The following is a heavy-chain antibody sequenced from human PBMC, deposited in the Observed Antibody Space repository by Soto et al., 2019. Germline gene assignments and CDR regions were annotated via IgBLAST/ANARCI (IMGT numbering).Heavy chain of an antibody. CDR2: ISSSSSTI. CDR1: GFTFSTYS. CDR3: ARGGEAAGPFGY. J-gene: IGHJ4*02. V-gene: IGHV3-48*01. D-gene: IGHD6-13*01. Sequence: GGSLRLSCAASGFTFSTYSMNWVRQAPGKGLEWVSYISSSSSTIFYTDSVKGRFTVSRDNSKNTLYLQMNSLRAEDTAVYYCARGGEAAGPFGYWGQGTLVTVSS.